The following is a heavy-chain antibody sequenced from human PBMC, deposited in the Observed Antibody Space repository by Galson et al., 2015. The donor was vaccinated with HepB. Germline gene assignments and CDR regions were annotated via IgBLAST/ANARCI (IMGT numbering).Heavy chain of an antibody. J-gene: IGHJ4*02. CDR1: GFTFSSYG. CDR2: ISYGGSDE. D-gene: IGHD6-6*01. Sequence: SLRLSCAASGFTFSSYGMYWVRQAPGKGLEWVALISYGGSDEYHADSVKGRFTISRDNSKNTLYLQMNSLRAEDTAVYYCAKDRQAARPREGKSLGYWGQGTLVAVSS. CDR3: AKDRQAARPREGKSLGY. V-gene: IGHV3-30*18.